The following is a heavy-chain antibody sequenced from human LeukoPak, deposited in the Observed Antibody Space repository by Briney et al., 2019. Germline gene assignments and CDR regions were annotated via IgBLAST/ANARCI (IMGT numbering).Heavy chain of an antibody. CDR2: IYPRDGST. J-gene: IGHJ4*02. CDR3: ARDQEAFDY. Sequence: ASVKVSCKASGYSFTSNYIHWVRQAPGRGLEWMGMIYPRDGSTSYAQKFQGRVTVTRDTSTSTVHMELSGLRSEDTAVYYCARDQEAFDYWGQGTLVTVSS. V-gene: IGHV1-46*01. CDR1: GYSFTSNY.